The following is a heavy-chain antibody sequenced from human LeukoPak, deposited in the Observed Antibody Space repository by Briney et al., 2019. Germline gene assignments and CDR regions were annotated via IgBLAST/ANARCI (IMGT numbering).Heavy chain of an antibody. Sequence: ASVTVSSKASGYSFTNYEINWVRQATGQGLEWMGWMNPKSGDTHYAQKFQGRVSMTRNTSTTTAYTVLNSLRSEDTAIYFCARRVGPSRVDRWGQGTLVTVAS. J-gene: IGHJ5*02. V-gene: IGHV1-8*01. CDR3: ARRVGPSRVDR. CDR2: MNPKSGDT. CDR1: GYSFTNYE.